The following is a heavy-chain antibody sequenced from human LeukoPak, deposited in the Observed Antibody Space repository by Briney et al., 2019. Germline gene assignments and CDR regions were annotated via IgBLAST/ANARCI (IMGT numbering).Heavy chain of an antibody. J-gene: IGHJ3*02. CDR1: GYTISNYD. Sequence: ASVKVSCKASGYTISNYDINWVRQAPGQGLEWMEWMRPTIPYTGYALKFQDRVTTTSDTSINTAFMELHSLTSEDTAVYYCARGGGWAEIGLDIWGQGTVVTVSP. D-gene: IGHD6-19*01. CDR3: ARGGGWAEIGLDI. V-gene: IGHV1-8*01. CDR2: MRPTIPYT.